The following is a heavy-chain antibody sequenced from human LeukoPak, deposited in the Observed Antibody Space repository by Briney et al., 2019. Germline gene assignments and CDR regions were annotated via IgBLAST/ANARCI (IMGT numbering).Heavy chain of an antibody. V-gene: IGHV3-33*01. CDR3: ARDRYSNGPLNWFDP. J-gene: IGHJ5*02. CDR1: GFTFSSYG. CDR2: IWYDGSNQ. D-gene: IGHD6-19*01. Sequence: GRSLRLSCAASGFTFSSYGMHWVRQASGKGLEWVAVIWYDGSNQYSADSVKGRFTISRDNSKNTLYLQMNSLRAEDTAIYYCARDRYSNGPLNWFDPWGQGTLVTVSS.